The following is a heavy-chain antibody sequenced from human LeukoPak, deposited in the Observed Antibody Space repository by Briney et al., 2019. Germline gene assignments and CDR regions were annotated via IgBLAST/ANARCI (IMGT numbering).Heavy chain of an antibody. J-gene: IGHJ4*02. CDR3: ARDTNTRNTIDY. V-gene: IGHV6-1*01. Sequence: SQTLSLTCAISGDSVSSNSAAWNWIRQSPSRGLEWLGRTYYRSEWYYGYAISVRSRLTINPDTSKNHVSLQLNSVTPDDTAVYYCARDTNTRNTIDYWGQGTLVTVSS. CDR1: GDSVSSNSAA. CDR2: TYYRSEWYY. D-gene: IGHD2-2*01.